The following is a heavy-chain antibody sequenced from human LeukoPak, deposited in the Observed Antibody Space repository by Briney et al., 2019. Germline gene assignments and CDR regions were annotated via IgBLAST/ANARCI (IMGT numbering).Heavy chain of an antibody. CDR1: GGSISSSSYY. CDR3: ASNTGTVFDY. Sequence: SETLSLTCTVSGGSISSSSYYWGWIRQPPGKGLEWIGSIYYSGSTYYNPSLKSRVTISVDTSKNQFSLKLSSVTAADTAVYYCASNTGTVFDYWGQGVLVTVSS. CDR2: IYYSGST. V-gene: IGHV4-39*07. J-gene: IGHJ4*02. D-gene: IGHD7-27*01.